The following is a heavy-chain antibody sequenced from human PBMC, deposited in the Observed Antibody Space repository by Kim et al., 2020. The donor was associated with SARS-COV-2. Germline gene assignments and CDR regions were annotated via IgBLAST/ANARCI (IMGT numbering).Heavy chain of an antibody. V-gene: IGHV3-30*02. D-gene: IGHD3-22*01. Sequence: DSVKGRFTISRDNSKNTLYLQMNSLRAEDTAVYYCAKLAGGYQGTIQFDYWGQGTLVTVSS. J-gene: IGHJ4*02. CDR3: AKLAGGYQGTIQFDY.